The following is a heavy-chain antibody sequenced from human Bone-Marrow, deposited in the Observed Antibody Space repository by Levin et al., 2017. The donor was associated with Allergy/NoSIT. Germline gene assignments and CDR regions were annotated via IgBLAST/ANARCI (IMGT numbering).Heavy chain of an antibody. CDR3: AKDPYGSGSYGFDY. CDR2: VSGTGADT. Sequence: GESLKISCAASGFTFSLYAMIWVRQAPGKGLEWVSSVSGTGADTYYADSVKGRFTVSRDNSKNTQYLQMNSLRAEDTAVYYCAKDPYGSGSYGFDYWGQGTLVTVSS. V-gene: IGHV3-23*01. J-gene: IGHJ4*02. D-gene: IGHD3-10*01. CDR1: GFTFSLYA.